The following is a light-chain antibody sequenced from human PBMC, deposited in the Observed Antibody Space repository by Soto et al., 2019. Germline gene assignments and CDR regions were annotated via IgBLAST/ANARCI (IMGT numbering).Light chain of an antibody. CDR3: QQYFATPRT. CDR1: QSVFYTSVNKDY. CDR2: WAS. V-gene: IGKV4-1*01. J-gene: IGKJ1*01. Sequence: DIVMTQSPDSLAVSLGERATINCKASQSVFYTSVNKDYLAWYQHKEGQPPKPLIYWASTRESGVPDRFSGSGSGTDFTPTIRNLQAEDVAVYFCQQYFATPRTFGQGTKVDIK.